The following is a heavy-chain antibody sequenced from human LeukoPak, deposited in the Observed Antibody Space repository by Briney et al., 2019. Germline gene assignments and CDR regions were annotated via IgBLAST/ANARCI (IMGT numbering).Heavy chain of an antibody. CDR1: GYSFTSYW. Sequence: GESLKISCKGSGYSFTSYWIGWVRQMPGKGLEWMGIIYPGDSDTRYSPSFRGQVTISADKSISTAYLQWSSLEASDTAMYYCARLGSGLLWFGEPPTCFDYWGQGTLVTVSS. D-gene: IGHD3-10*01. CDR3: ARLGSGLLWFGEPPTCFDY. CDR2: IYPGDSDT. V-gene: IGHV5-51*01. J-gene: IGHJ4*02.